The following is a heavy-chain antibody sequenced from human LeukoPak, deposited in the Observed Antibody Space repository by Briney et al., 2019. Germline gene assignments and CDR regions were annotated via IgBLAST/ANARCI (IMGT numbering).Heavy chain of an antibody. CDR1: GGILSSYD. V-gene: IGHV1-69*13. CDR3: ASHPVHDYGDYEEQYYFDY. Sequence: SVKVSCKASGGILSSYDISWVRQAPGQGLEWMGGIIPIFGTANYAQKFQGRVTITADESTSTAYMELSSLRSEDTAVYYCASHPVHDYGDYEEQYYFDYWGQGTLVTVSS. D-gene: IGHD4-17*01. CDR2: IIPIFGTA. J-gene: IGHJ4*02.